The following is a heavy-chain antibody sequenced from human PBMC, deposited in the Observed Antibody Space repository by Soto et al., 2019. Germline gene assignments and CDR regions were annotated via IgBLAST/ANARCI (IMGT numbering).Heavy chain of an antibody. V-gene: IGHV3-30*18. D-gene: IGHD6-13*01. Sequence: PGGSLRLSCGASGFTFSNYGMNWVRQAPGKGLEWVAFISNDGTNKYYADPLKGRVIISRDNSKNTLYLQMNSLRGEDTAVYYCAKEGRYSSTWGHFYYRMDVWSQGTTLTVSS. CDR3: AKEGRYSSTWGHFYYRMDV. CDR1: GFTFSNYG. J-gene: IGHJ6*02. CDR2: ISNDGTNK.